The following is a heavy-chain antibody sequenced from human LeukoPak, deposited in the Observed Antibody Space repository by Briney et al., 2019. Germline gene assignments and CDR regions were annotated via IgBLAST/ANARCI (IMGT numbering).Heavy chain of an antibody. V-gene: IGHV3-48*03. CDR2: ISSSGSTI. Sequence: GGSLRLSCAASGFTLSSYEMNWVRQAPGKGLEWVSYISSSGSTIYYADSVKGRFTISRDNAENSLYLQMNSLRVEDTAVYYCARSKYSSSWYPPHYWGQGTLVTVSS. J-gene: IGHJ4*02. D-gene: IGHD6-13*01. CDR1: GFTLSSYE. CDR3: ARSKYSSSWYPPHY.